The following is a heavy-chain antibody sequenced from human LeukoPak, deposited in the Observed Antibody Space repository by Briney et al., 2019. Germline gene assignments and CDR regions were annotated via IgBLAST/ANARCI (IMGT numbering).Heavy chain of an antibody. V-gene: IGHV5-51*01. CDR3: ARRSYYDNSGYFYFDY. J-gene: IGHJ4*02. CDR2: IYAGDYDT. D-gene: IGHD3-22*01. Sequence: KAGAFLKISCNASGYIFTNYWIAWVRQMPGEGLEYMGIIYAGDYDTRYSPSFQGQVTISADTSLSTASLQGRSQKELDTAMYYCARRSYYDNSGYFYFDYWGRRTLVTVSS. CDR1: GYIFTNYW.